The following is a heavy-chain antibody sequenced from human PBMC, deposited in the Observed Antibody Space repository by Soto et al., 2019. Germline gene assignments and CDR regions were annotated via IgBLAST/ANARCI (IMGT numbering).Heavy chain of an antibody. CDR2: ISYDGSNK. D-gene: IGHD1-1*01. CDR1: GFTFSSYA. J-gene: IGHJ4*02. Sequence: PGGSLRLSCAASGFTFSSYAMHWVRQAPGKGLEWVAVISYDGSNKYYADSVKGRFTISRDNSKNTLYLQMNSLRAEDTAVYYCARDSGTTEDHSPFDYWGQGTLVTVSS. V-gene: IGHV3-30-3*01. CDR3: ARDSGTTEDHSPFDY.